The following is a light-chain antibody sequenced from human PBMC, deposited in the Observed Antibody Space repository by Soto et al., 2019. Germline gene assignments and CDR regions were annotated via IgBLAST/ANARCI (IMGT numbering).Light chain of an antibody. CDR1: QGVSTY. CDR3: QQATTFPLT. V-gene: IGKV1D-12*01. Sequence: DIQMTQSPSSVFASVGDTVTIACLASQGVSTYLAWYQQKPGKVPKLLIYDASTLQSGVPSRFSGSGSGADFTLTINSLQPEDFATYYCQQATTFPLTFGGGTKVEIK. CDR2: DAS. J-gene: IGKJ4*01.